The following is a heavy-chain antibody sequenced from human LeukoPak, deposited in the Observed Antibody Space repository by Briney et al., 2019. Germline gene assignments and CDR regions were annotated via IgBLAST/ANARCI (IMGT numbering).Heavy chain of an antibody. D-gene: IGHD6-13*01. CDR2: INPSGGSA. CDR1: GYTFTSYY. CDR3: ARALAAAGTERNAFDI. J-gene: IGHJ3*02. V-gene: IGHV1-46*01. Sequence: ASVKVSCKASGYTFTSYYMHWVRQAPGQGLEWMGIINPSGGSASYAQKFQGRVTMTRDTSTSTVYMELSSLRSEDTAVYYCARALAAAGTERNAFDIWGQGTMVTVSS.